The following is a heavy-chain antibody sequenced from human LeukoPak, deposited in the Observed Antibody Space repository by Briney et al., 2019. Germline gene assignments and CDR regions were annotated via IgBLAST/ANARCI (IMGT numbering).Heavy chain of an antibody. CDR2: IIPIFGTA. V-gene: IGHV1-69*13. CDR1: GGTFSSYA. Sequence: ASVKVSFKASGGTFSSYAISWVRQAPGQGLEWMGGIIPIFGTANYAQKFQGRVTITADESTSTAYMELSSLRSEDTAVYYCAREDYYGSGSYSPFDYWGQGTLVTVSS. D-gene: IGHD3-10*01. J-gene: IGHJ4*02. CDR3: AREDYYGSGSYSPFDY.